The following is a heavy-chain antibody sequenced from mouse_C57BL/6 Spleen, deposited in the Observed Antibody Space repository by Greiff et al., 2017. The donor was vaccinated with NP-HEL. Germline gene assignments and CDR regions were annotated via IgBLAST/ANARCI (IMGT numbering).Heavy chain of an antibody. CDR2: ISSGSSTI. CDR1: GFTFSDYG. D-gene: IGHD1-1*01. Sequence: EVKLVESGGGLVKPGGSLKLSCAASGFTFSDYGMHWVRQAPEQGLEWVAYISSGSSTIYYADKVKGRFTISRDNAKNTLFLQMTSLRSEDTAMYYCAKYGSSYYAMDYWGQGTSVTVSS. V-gene: IGHV5-17*01. J-gene: IGHJ4*01. CDR3: AKYGSSYYAMDY.